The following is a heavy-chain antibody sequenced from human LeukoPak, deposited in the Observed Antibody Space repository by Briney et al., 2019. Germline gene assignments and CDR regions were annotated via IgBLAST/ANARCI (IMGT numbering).Heavy chain of an antibody. CDR2: INYSGDT. J-gene: IGHJ3*02. D-gene: IGHD3-10*01. CDR1: GVSISSRTHY. V-gene: IGHV4-39*01. CDR3: ARYHGGTMFDI. Sequence: SETLSLTCSVSGVSISSRTHYWGRIRQPPGKGLEWIGSINYSGDTSYNPSLKSRLAISRDTTKNQFSLKVTSVTAADTAVYYCARYHGGTMFDIWGQGTKVTVSS.